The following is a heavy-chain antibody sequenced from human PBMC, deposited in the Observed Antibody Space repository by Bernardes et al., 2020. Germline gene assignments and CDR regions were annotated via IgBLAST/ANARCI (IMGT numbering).Heavy chain of an antibody. CDR1: GDSVSGTSHF. CDR2: VYYSGNT. CDR3: ARGVRWGTVVADTDWFDP. Sequence: SETLSLTCIVSGDSVSGTSHFWSWIRQPPGKGLEWIGYVYYSGNTNYNPSLKSRVTISVDTSKNQFSLTLNSVTAADTAIYYCARGVRWGTVVADTDWFDPWGQGILVTVSS. V-gene: IGHV4-61*01. D-gene: IGHD6-13*01. J-gene: IGHJ5*02.